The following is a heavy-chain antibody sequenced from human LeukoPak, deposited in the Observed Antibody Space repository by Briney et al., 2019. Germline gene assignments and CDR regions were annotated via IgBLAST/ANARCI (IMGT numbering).Heavy chain of an antibody. CDR1: GYTFSSYW. J-gene: IGHJ4*02. V-gene: IGHV5-51*01. CDR2: IYPGDSDT. D-gene: IGHD3-3*01. CDR3: ARQNDFRLDY. Sequence: GASLQISCKGSGYTFSSYWIGWVRQLPGKGLEWMGIIYPGDSDTRYSPSLQGQVTISVDTSISTAYLQWSSLKASDTAIYYCARQNDFRLDYWGQGTLVTVSS.